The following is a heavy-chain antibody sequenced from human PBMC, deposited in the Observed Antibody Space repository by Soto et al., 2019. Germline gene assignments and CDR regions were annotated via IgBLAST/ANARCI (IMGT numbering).Heavy chain of an antibody. D-gene: IGHD3-22*01. J-gene: IGHJ4*02. CDR2: ISYDGSNE. CDR1: GFIFSGYG. V-gene: IGHV3-30*18. Sequence: PWGSLRLSCAASGFIFSGYGIHWVRQAPGKGLEWVAVISYDGSNEHYADSVKGRFTISRDNSKNTLYLQMSSLRAEDTAVYYCAKDTYYHDSTGYYVFDYWGQGTLVTVSS. CDR3: AKDTYYHDSTGYYVFDY.